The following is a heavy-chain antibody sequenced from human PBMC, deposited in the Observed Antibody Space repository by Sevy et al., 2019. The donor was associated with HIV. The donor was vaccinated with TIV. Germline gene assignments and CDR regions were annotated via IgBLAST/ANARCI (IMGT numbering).Heavy chain of an antibody. J-gene: IGHJ4*02. CDR3: VKEGGGEGGDH. CDR2: IQYDGSNK. Sequence: GGSLRLSCAASGFSYSSYGMHWVRQAPGKGLEWVAYIQYDGSNKDYADSVKGRFTISRDNSKNTLDLQMNSLRVEDTAVYYCVKEGGGEGGDHXXXGTLVTVSS. CDR1: GFSYSSYG. V-gene: IGHV3-30*02. D-gene: IGHD2-21*01.